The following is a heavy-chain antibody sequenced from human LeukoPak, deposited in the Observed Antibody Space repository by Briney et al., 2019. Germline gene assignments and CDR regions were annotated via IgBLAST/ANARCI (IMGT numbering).Heavy chain of an antibody. D-gene: IGHD2-2*01. J-gene: IGHJ4*02. CDR3: ASVVVPAAKGPIS. V-gene: IGHV4-59*01. CDR1: GGSISSYY. Sequence: PSETLSLTRTVSGGSISSYYWSWIRQPPGKGLEWIGYIYYSGSTNYNPSLKSRVTISVDTSKNQFSLKLSSVTAADTAVYYCASVVVPAAKGPISWGQGTLVTVSS. CDR2: IYYSGST.